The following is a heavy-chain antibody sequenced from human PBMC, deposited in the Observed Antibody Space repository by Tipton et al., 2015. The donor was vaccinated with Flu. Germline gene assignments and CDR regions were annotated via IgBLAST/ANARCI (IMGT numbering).Heavy chain of an antibody. V-gene: IGHV4-34*01. D-gene: IGHD3-3*01. Sequence: TLSLTCAVYGGSFSGYYWSWIRQPPGKGLEWIGEINHSGSTNYNPSLKSRVTISVDTSKNQFSLKLSPVTAADTAVYYCARQPRLRVRFLEWLSSYFDYWGQGTLVTVSS. CDR1: GGSFSGYY. J-gene: IGHJ4*02. CDR2: INHSGST. CDR3: ARQPRLRVRFLEWLSSYFDY.